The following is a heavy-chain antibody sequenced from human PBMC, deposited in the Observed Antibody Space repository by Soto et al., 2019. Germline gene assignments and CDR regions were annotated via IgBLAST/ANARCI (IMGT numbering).Heavy chain of an antibody. D-gene: IGHD3-16*01. CDR1: GTIFSSYT. Sequence: QVQLVQSGAEVKKPGSSVRVSCKASGTIFSSYTISWVRQAPGQGLEWMGRIIPILGETNSAQKFQGRVTLXXHKSTTTAYMELNSLRLEDTALYYCARGLGGRMDDWGQGTTVTVSS. V-gene: IGHV1-69*08. J-gene: IGHJ6*02. CDR2: IIPILGET. CDR3: ARGLGGRMDD.